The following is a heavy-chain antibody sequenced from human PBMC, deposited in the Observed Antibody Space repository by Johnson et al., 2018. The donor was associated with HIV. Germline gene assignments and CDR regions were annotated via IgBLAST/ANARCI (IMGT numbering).Heavy chain of an antibody. CDR3: ARGGDDAFDI. CDR1: GFTFSS. CDR2: ISHDGSHK. D-gene: IGHD7-27*01. V-gene: IGHV3-30*03. Sequence: QVQLVESGGGVVQPGRSLRLSCAASGFTFSSMHWDRQAPGKGLEWVAVISHDGSHKYYADSVKGRFSLSRDISKNMLYLQMNSLRAEDTAVYYCARGGDDAFDIWGQGTMVTVS. J-gene: IGHJ3*02.